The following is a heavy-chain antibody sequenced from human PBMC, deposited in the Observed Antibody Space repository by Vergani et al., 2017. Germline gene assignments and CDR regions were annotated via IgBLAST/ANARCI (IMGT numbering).Heavy chain of an antibody. J-gene: IGHJ6*03. CDR2: IDHTGRP. CDR3: ARVNTETNCHLYYYYYMDV. V-gene: IGHV4-34*01. Sequence: QVQLQQWGGGLLKPSETLSLTCVVNGGSFTSYHWTWIRQSPGEGLEWVGDIDHTGRPDYNPSLKSRLTMSVDKSRNQFSLTLNSVTATDTAIYFCARVNTETNCHLYYYYYMDVWGQGTAVT. D-gene: IGHD4-11*01. CDR1: GGSFTSYH.